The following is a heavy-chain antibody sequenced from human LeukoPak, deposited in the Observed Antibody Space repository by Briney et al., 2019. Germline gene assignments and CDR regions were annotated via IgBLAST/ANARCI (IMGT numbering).Heavy chain of an antibody. CDR1: GFTFSTFA. V-gene: IGHV3-13*01. Sequence: GGSLRLSCAASGFTFSTFAVIWVRQATGKGLEWVSGIGTAGEIYYPGSVKGRFTISRENAKNSLYLQMNSLRAGDTAVYYCARAAYSSTWYSRYFDLWGRGTLVTVSS. J-gene: IGHJ2*01. CDR2: IGTAGEI. CDR3: ARAAYSSTWYSRYFDL. D-gene: IGHD6-13*01.